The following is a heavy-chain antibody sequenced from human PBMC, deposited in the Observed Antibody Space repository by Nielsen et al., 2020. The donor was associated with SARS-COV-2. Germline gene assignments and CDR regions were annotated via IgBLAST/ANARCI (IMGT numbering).Heavy chain of an antibody. Sequence: ASVKVSCKASGGTFSSYAISWVRQAPGQGLEWMGWINPNSGGTNYAQKFQGRVTMTRDTSISTAYMELSRLRSDDTAVYYCARDSPGASIAARPNWFDPWGQGTLVTVSS. J-gene: IGHJ5*02. CDR3: ARDSPGASIAARPNWFDP. CDR2: INPNSGGT. V-gene: IGHV1-2*02. CDR1: GGTFSSYA. D-gene: IGHD6-6*01.